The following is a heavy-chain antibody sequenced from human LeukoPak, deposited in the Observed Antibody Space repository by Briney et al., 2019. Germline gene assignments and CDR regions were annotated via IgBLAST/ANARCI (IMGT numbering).Heavy chain of an antibody. J-gene: IGHJ4*02. D-gene: IGHD3-22*01. CDR2: ITGSGGST. V-gene: IGHV3-23*01. Sequence: AGRSLRLSCAASGFTLSSYAMSWVRQAPGKGLEWGSAITGSGGSTYYADSVKGRFTISRDNSTNPLYLRLNSLRAEDTAVYYCAKAIGINMIVVVISEFDCWGQGSVVAV. CDR1: GFTLSSYA. CDR3: AKAIGINMIVVVISEFDC.